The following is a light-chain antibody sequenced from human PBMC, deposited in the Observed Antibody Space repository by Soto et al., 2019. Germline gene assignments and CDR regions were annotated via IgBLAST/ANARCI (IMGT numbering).Light chain of an antibody. CDR1: TIGGKT. J-gene: IGLJ3*02. V-gene: IGLV3-21*02. Sequence: SSELTQAPSLSVAPGQTAKIVCGGATIGGKTAHWYQQRPGQAPVMVVHDNTGRPSASPDRFAGSTSGNTATLTISWFEAGDEADYDCQVWDSRRDQPVFGGGTKLTVL. CDR3: QVWDSRRDQPV. CDR2: DNT.